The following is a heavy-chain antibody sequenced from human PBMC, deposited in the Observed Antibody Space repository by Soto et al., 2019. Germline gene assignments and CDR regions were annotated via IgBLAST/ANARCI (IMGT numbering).Heavy chain of an antibody. V-gene: IGHV3-23*01. Sequence: QPGGSLRLSCAASGLTFRSYAMSWVRQAPGKGLEWVSAISGSGGSTYYADSVKGRFTISRDNSKNTLYLQMNSLRAEDTAVYYSAKVRADYYDSSGPIDYWGQGTLVTVSS. J-gene: IGHJ4*02. D-gene: IGHD3-22*01. CDR2: ISGSGGST. CDR3: AKVRADYYDSSGPIDY. CDR1: GLTFRSYA.